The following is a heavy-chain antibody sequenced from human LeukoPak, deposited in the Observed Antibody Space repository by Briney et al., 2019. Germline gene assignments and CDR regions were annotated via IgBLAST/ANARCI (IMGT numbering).Heavy chain of an antibody. D-gene: IGHD3-22*01. V-gene: IGHV3-33*01. Sequence: GGSLRLSCAASGFTFSSYGMHWVRQAPGKGLEWVAVIWYDGSNKYYADSVKGRFTISRDNSKNTLYLQMNGLRAEDTAVYYCARDRGSGYRSIDYWGQGTLVTVSS. CDR1: GFTFSSYG. CDR3: ARDRGSGYRSIDY. J-gene: IGHJ4*02. CDR2: IWYDGSNK.